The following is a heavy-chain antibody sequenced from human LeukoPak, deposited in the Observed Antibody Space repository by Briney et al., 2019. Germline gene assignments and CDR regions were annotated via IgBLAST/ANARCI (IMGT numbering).Heavy chain of an antibody. CDR3: ARSTVRHYYDSSGYYPAFDY. J-gene: IGHJ4*02. V-gene: IGHV1-2*02. CDR1: GYTFTGYY. Sequence: GASVKVSCKASGYTFTGYYMHWVRQAPGQGLEWMGWINPNSGGTNYAQKFQGRVTMTRDTSISTAYMELSRLRSDDTAVYYCARSTVRHYYDSSGYYPAFDYWGQGTLVTVSS. CDR2: INPNSGGT. D-gene: IGHD3-22*01.